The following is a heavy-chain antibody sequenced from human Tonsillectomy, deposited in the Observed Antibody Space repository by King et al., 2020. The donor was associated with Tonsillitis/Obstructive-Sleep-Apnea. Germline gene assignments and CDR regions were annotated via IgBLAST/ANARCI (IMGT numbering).Heavy chain of an antibody. J-gene: IGHJ4*02. CDR1: GYTFTSYY. CDR2: INPSGGSK. D-gene: IGHD3-10*01. CDR3: ARVGGSGSSYFDY. V-gene: IGHV1-46*01. Sequence: VQLVQSGAEVKKPGASVKVSCKASGYTFTSYYMHWVRQAPGQGLEWMGIINPSGGSKNYAQKFQGRVTMTRDTSTSTVYMELSSLTSEDTAVYYCARVGGSGSSYFDYWGQGTLVTVSS.